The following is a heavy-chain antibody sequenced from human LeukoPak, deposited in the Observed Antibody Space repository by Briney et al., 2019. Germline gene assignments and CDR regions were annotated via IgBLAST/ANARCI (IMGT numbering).Heavy chain of an antibody. J-gene: IGHJ4*02. CDR2: IYYSGST. CDR1: GGSISSGGYY. V-gene: IGHV4-31*03. Sequence: PSETLSLTCTVSGGSISSGGYYWSWIRQHPGKGLEWIGYIYYSGSTYYNPSLKSRVTISVDTSKNQFSLKLNSVTAADTAVYYCARKRRDGYNFDYWGQGTLVTVSS. CDR3: ARKRRDGYNFDY. D-gene: IGHD5-24*01.